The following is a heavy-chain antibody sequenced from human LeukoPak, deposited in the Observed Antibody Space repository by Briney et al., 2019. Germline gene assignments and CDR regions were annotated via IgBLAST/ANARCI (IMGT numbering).Heavy chain of an antibody. V-gene: IGHV4-34*01. J-gene: IGHJ6*02. D-gene: IGHD3-22*01. CDR3: AGGRTDSSGYYWAHYGMDV. CDR2: INHSGST. Sequence: SETLSLTCAVYGGSFSGYYWSWIRQPPGKGLEWIGEINHSGSTDYNPSLKSRVTISVDTSKNQFSLKLSSVTAADTAVYYCAGGRTDSSGYYWAHYGMDVWGQGTTVTVSS. CDR1: GGSFSGYY.